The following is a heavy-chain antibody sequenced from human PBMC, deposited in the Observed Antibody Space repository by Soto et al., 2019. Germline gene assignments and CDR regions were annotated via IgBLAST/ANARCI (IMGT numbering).Heavy chain of an antibody. V-gene: IGHV4-4*02. D-gene: IGHD1-26*01. CDR1: AASISSSNW. CDR3: ARASWSGSYRRLDY. CDR2: VYHSGST. Sequence: PSETLSLTCAVYAASISSSNWWSWVRQPPGKGLEWIGEVYHSGSTNYNPSLKSRVTMSVDKSKNQFSLNLISVTAADTAVYYCARASWSGSYRRLDYWGQGALVTVSS. J-gene: IGHJ4*02.